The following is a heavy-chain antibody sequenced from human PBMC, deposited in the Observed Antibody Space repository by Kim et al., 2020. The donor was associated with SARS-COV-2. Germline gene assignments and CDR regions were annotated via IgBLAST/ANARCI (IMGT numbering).Heavy chain of an antibody. Sequence: GGSLRLSCAASGFTFSSNAMGWVRQAPGKGLEWVSGIGSDYSTHYADSVKGRFTISRDNSKNTLYLQINSLRAEDTALYYCSKDLPYYTSMDDWGQGTT. CDR1: GFTFSSNA. V-gene: IGHV3-23*01. D-gene: IGHD3-3*01. J-gene: IGHJ6*02. CDR3: SKDLPYYTSMDD. CDR2: IGSDYST.